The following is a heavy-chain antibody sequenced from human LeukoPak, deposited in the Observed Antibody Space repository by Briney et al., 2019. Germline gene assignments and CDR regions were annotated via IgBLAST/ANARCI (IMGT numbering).Heavy chain of an antibody. CDR2: IYYSGST. Sequence: SETLSLTCTVSGGSISSYYWSWIRQPPGKGLEWIGYIYYSGSTNYNPSLKSRVTISVDTSKNQFSLKLSSVTAADTAVYYCARGHSYGYTDYFDYWGKGTLVTVS. J-gene: IGHJ4*02. V-gene: IGHV4-59*01. D-gene: IGHD5-18*01. CDR3: ARGHSYGYTDYFDY. CDR1: GGSISSYY.